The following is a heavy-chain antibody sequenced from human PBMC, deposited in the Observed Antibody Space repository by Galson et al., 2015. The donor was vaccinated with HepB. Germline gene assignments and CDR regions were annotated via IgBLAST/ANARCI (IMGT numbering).Heavy chain of an antibody. CDR1: GFTFSSYA. V-gene: IGHV3-23*01. J-gene: IGHJ4*02. D-gene: IGHD4-23*01. CDR2: ISASGGST. CDR3: AKGQVVTGAYYFDY. Sequence: SLRLSCAASGFTFSSYAMSWVRQAPGKGLEWVSAISASGGSTYYADSVKGRFTISRDNSKNTLYLQMNSLRAEDTAVYYCAKGQVVTGAYYFDYWGQGTLVTVSS.